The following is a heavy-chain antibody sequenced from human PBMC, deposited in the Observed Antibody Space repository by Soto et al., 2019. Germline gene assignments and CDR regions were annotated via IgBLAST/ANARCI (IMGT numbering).Heavy chain of an antibody. CDR1: GFTFSSYS. CDR3: ARDLTIFGVVIRGMDV. V-gene: IGHV3-48*02. D-gene: IGHD3-3*01. J-gene: IGHJ6*02. CDR2: ISSSSSTI. Sequence: EVQLVESGGGLVQPGGSLRLSCAASGFTFSSYSMNWVRQAPGKGLEWVSYISSSSSTIYYADSVKGRFTISRDNAKNXXYXXMXSLRDEDTAVYYCARDLTIFGVVIRGMDVWGQGTTVTVSS.